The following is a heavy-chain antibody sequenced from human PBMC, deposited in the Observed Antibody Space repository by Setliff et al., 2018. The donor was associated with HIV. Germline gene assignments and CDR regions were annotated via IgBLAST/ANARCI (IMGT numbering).Heavy chain of an antibody. CDR3: ARQGQLGSE. Sequence: SETLSLTCTVSAGSIRSSTYYWAWIRQPPGEGLEWIGTVYYSGSTYYNPSLKSRATISVDTSKNQFSLKLSSVTAADTAVYYCARQGQLGSEWGQGTLVTVSS. D-gene: IGHD1-1*01. CDR1: AGSIRSSTYY. CDR2: VYYSGST. J-gene: IGHJ4*02. V-gene: IGHV4-39*01.